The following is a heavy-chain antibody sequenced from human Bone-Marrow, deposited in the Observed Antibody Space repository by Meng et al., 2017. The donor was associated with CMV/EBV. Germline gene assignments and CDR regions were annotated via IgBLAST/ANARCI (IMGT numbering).Heavy chain of an antibody. D-gene: IGHD4-11*01. CDR1: GGSISSYY. J-gene: IGHJ6*02. CDR3: ARGGTYSRLLVDV. CDR2: IHDSGTT. V-gene: IGHV4-59*01. Sequence: SETLSLTCTVSGGSISSYYWSWIRQPPGKGLEWIAYIHDSGTTNYIPSLKSRVTISRDLSKQQISLRLSSVTAADTAVYYCARGGTYSRLLVDVWGQGTTVTVSS.